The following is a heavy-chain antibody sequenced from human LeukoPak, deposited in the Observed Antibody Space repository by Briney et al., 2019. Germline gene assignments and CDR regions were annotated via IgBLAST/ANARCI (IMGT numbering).Heavy chain of an antibody. Sequence: PGRSLRLSCAASGFTFSSYAMHWVRQAPGKGLEWVAVISYDGSNKYYADSVKGRFTISRDNSRNTLYLQMNSLRAEDTAVYYCARETPGAGHFDYWGQGSLVTVSS. CDR2: ISYDGSNK. D-gene: IGHD7-27*01. J-gene: IGHJ4*02. V-gene: IGHV3-30-3*01. CDR1: GFTFSSYA. CDR3: ARETPGAGHFDY.